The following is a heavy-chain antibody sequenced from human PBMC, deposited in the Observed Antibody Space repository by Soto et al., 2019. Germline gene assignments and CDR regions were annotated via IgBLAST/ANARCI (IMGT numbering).Heavy chain of an antibody. CDR1: GGSISSYY. J-gene: IGHJ5*02. Sequence: TSETLSLTCTVSGGSISSYYWSWIRQPPGKGLEWIGYIYYSGSTNYNPSLKSRVTISVDTSKNQFSLKLSSVTAADTAVYYCARHMRDHDFNWFDPWGQGTLVTVSS. CDR3: ARHMRDHDFNWFDP. D-gene: IGHD1-1*01. CDR2: IYYSGST. V-gene: IGHV4-59*01.